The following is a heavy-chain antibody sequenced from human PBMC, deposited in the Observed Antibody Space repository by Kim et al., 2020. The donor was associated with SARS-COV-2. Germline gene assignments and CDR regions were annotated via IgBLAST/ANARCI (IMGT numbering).Heavy chain of an antibody. J-gene: IGHJ4*02. CDR2: VYFKGTT. CDR3: ARRETRDLFTSDWGFFDY. V-gene: IGHV4-59*08. D-gene: IGHD7-27*01. Sequence: SETLSLTCTVSGDSMSADYWNWIRQSQGKGQELIGFVYFKGTTSYNPSLKIRGTLSIDMSKSQFSLNLNSVTAADTAVYYCARRETRDLFTSDWGFFDYWGQGSLVTGSS. CDR1: GDSMSADY.